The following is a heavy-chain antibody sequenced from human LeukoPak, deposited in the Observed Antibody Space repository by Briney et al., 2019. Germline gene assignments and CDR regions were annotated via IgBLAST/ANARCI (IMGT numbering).Heavy chain of an antibody. CDR2: IYHSGST. J-gene: IGHJ4*02. CDR1: GGSISSSNW. D-gene: IGHD2-15*01. Sequence: SETLSLTCAVSGGSISSSNWWSWVRQPPGKGLEWIGEIYHSGSTNYNPSLKSRVTISVDKSKNQFSLKLSSVTAADTAVYYCASGNCSGGSCYHFDYWGQGTLVTVSS. CDR3: ASGNCSGGSCYHFDY. V-gene: IGHV4-4*02.